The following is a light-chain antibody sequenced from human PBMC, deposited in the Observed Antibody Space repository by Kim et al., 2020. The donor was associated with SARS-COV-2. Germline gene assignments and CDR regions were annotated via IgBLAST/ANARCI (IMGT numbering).Light chain of an antibody. Sequence: ATINCKSSQSVLYSSSNKNYLAWYQQKSGQPPKLLIYWASTRGSGVPDRFSGSGSGTDFTLTISSLQTEDVAVYYCQQYYTIPCTFGPGTKVDIK. CDR1: QSVLYSSSNKNY. J-gene: IGKJ3*01. CDR2: WAS. CDR3: QQYYTIPCT. V-gene: IGKV4-1*01.